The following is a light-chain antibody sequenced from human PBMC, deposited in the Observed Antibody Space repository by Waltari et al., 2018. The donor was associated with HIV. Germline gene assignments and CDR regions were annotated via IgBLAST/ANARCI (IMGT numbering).Light chain of an antibody. CDR2: RNN. Sequence: QSVLTQPPSASGTPGQRVTISCSGTSSNIGNNYVSWYQQLPGTAPKLLIDRNNQRPSGVPDRFSGSKSGTSASLAISGLQSEDEADYYCAAWDDSLSGPVFGGGTKLTVL. CDR1: SSNIGNNY. V-gene: IGLV1-47*01. CDR3: AAWDDSLSGPV. J-gene: IGLJ3*02.